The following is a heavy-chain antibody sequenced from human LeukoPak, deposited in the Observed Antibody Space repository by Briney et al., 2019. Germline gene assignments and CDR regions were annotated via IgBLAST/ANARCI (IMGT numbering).Heavy chain of an antibody. CDR1: GFTFSNAW. CDR2: ISGSGGST. Sequence: PGGSLRLSCAASGFTFSNAWMSWVRQAPGKGLEWVSAISGSGGSTYYADSVKGRFTISRDNSKNTLYLQMSSLRAEDTAVYYCAKGTTPLLITMIVVVSTIDYWGQGTLVTVSS. J-gene: IGHJ4*02. D-gene: IGHD3-22*01. CDR3: AKGTTPLLITMIVVVSTIDY. V-gene: IGHV3-23*01.